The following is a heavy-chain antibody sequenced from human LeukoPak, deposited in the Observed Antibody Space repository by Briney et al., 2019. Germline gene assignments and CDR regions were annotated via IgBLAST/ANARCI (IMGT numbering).Heavy chain of an antibody. D-gene: IGHD5-18*01. CDR2: INPSGGST. CDR1: GYTFTSYY. Sequence: ASVKVSCKASGYTFTSYYMHWVRQAPGQGLEWMGIINPSGGSTSYAQKFQGRVTMTRDTSTSTVYMELSSLRSEDTAVYYCARDEGSGTARYYFDYWGQGTLVTFSS. J-gene: IGHJ4*02. CDR3: ARDEGSGTARYYFDY. V-gene: IGHV1-46*01.